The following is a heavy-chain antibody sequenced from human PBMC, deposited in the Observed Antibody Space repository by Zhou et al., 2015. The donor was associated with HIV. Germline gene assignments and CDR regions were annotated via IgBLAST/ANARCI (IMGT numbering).Heavy chain of an antibody. CDR1: GGSFSNDG. J-gene: IGHJ3*02. D-gene: IGHD5-18*01. V-gene: IGHV1-69*06. CDR2: IIPILDRT. CDR3: ARRGIQQWFDSFDI. Sequence: QVQLVQSGAEVKKPGSSVKVSCKASGGSFSNDGITWVRQAPGQGLEWMGGIIPILDRTNYAHKFQGRVTITADRSTSTAYMDLRSLRSDDTAIYYCARRGIQQWFDSFDIWGQGTTVTVSS.